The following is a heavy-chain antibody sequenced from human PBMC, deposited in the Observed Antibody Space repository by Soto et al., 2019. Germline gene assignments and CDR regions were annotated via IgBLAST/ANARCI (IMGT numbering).Heavy chain of an antibody. CDR1: GGSISSGGYY. CDR3: ARSTIFGENWFDP. CDR2: IYYSGST. Sequence: SETLSLTCTVSGGSISSGGYYWSWIRQHPGKGLEWIGYIYYSGSTYYNPSLKSRVTISVDTSKNQFSLKLSSVTAADTAVYYCARSTIFGENWFDPWGQGTLVTVSS. J-gene: IGHJ5*02. D-gene: IGHD3-3*01. V-gene: IGHV4-31*03.